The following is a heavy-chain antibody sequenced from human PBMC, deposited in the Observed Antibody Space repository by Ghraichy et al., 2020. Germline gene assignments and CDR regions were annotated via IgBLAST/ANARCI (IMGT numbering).Heavy chain of an antibody. D-gene: IGHD3-22*01. V-gene: IGHV3-23*01. Sequence: GGSLRLSCAASGFTFSSYAMSWVRQAPGKGLEWVSAISGSGGSTYYADSVKGRFTISRDNSKNTLYLQMNSLRAEDTAVYYCAPPTDSSGYVFDYWGQGTLVTVSS. CDR1: GFTFSSYA. CDR2: ISGSGGST. J-gene: IGHJ4*02. CDR3: APPTDSSGYVFDY.